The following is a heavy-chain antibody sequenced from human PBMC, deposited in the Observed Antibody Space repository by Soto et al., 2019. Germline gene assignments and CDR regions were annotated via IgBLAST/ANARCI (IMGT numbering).Heavy chain of an antibody. CDR2: ISYDGSNK. J-gene: IGHJ6*02. CDR3: AKGGGYYEYYYGMDV. Sequence: GGSLRLSCAASGFTFSSYGMHWVRQAPGKGLEWVAVISYDGSNKYYADSVKGRFAISRDNSKNTLYLQMNSLRAEDTAVYYCAKGGGYYEYYYGMDVWGQGTTVTVCS. CDR1: GFTFSSYG. D-gene: IGHD3-22*01. V-gene: IGHV3-30*18.